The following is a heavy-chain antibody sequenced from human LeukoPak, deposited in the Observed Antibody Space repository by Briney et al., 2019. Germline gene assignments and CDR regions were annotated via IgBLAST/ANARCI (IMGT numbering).Heavy chain of an antibody. D-gene: IGHD6-6*01. CDR3: AKARGLAARPDYFDY. V-gene: IGHV3-30*18. CDR1: GFTFSSYG. Sequence: GRSLRLSCAASGFTFSSYGMHWVRQAPGKGLEWVAVISYDGSNKYYADSVKGRFTISRDNSKNTLYLQMSSLRAEDTAVYYCAKARGLAARPDYFDYWGQGTLVTVSS. J-gene: IGHJ4*02. CDR2: ISYDGSNK.